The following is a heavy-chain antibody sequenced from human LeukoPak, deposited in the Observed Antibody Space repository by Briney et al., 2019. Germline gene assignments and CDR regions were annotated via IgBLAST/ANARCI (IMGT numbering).Heavy chain of an antibody. Sequence: GRSLRLSCAASGFTFSSYGMHWVRQAPGKGLEWVAVIWYDGSNENYADSVKGRFTIPRDNSKKTMYLQMNSLRAEDTAVYYCARQGIVGAKRGGWFDYWGHGTLVTVSS. D-gene: IGHD1-26*01. CDR3: ARQGIVGAKRGGWFDY. V-gene: IGHV3-33*01. J-gene: IGHJ4*01. CDR2: IWYDGSNE. CDR1: GFTFSSYG.